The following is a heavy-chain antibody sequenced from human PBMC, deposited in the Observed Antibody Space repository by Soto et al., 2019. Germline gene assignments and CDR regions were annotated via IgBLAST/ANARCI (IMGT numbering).Heavy chain of an antibody. Sequence: SETLSLTCTVSGGSISSGSYYWSWSRQRPGQGLEWIGYISYSGSTYYNPSLKSRLTISADTSKNQFALKLSSVTAADTAVYYCARVNLINMIVMGLDSWGQGTLVTV. D-gene: IGHD3-22*01. J-gene: IGHJ4*02. CDR2: ISYSGST. CDR3: ARVNLINMIVMGLDS. CDR1: GGSISSGSYY. V-gene: IGHV4-31*03.